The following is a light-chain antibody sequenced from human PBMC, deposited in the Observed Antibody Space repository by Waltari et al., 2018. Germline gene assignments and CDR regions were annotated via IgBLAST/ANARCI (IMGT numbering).Light chain of an antibody. CDR1: QSVSSN. CDR2: GAS. J-gene: IGKJ1*01. Sequence: EIVMTQSPATLSVSPGERATLSCRASQSVSSNLAWYQQKPGQAPRHLIYGASTRATCIPARFSGSGSGTEFTLTISSMQSEDFAVYYCQQYNNWRTFGQGTKVEIK. V-gene: IGKV3-15*01. CDR3: QQYNNWRT.